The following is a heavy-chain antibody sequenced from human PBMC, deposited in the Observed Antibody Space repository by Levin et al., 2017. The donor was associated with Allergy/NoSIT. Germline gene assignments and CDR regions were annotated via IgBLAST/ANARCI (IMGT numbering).Heavy chain of an antibody. D-gene: IGHD4-23*01. CDR2: IKSTTDGGTT. V-gene: IGHV3-15*01. J-gene: IGHJ4*02. CDR3: TTELRWSPVGLDY. CDR1: GVTFTNAW. Sequence: GGSLRLSCAGSGVTFTNAWMSWVRQAPGKGLEWVGRIKSTTDGGTTEYATPVKGRFTISRDDSKKTMFLQMNSLKTEDTAVYYCTTELRWSPVGLDYWGQGTLVTVSS.